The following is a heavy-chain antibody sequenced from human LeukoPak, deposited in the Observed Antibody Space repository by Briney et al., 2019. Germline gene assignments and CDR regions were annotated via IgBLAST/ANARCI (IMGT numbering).Heavy chain of an antibody. V-gene: IGHV4-4*07. CDR3: ARGGEQWLVSYFDY. CDR1: GDSISSYY. D-gene: IGHD6-19*01. J-gene: IGHJ4*02. CDR2: VYTSGST. Sequence: PSETLSLTCTVSGDSISSYYWSWIRQPAGKGLEWIGRVYTSGSTNYNPSLKSRFTMSVNASKNQFSLKLNSVTAADTAVYYCARGGEQWLVSYFDYWGQGTLVTVSS.